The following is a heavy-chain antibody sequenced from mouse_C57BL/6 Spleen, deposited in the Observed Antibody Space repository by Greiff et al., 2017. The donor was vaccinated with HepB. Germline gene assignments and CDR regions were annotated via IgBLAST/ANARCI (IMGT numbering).Heavy chain of an antibody. D-gene: IGHD2-5*01. V-gene: IGHV2-6*01. Sequence: QVQLQQSGPGLVAPSQSLSITCTVSGFSLTSYGVDWVRQSPGKGLEWLGVIWGVGSTNYNSALKSRLSISKDNSKSQVFLKMNSLQTDDTAMYYCASGSNSYAMDYWGQGTSVTVSS. J-gene: IGHJ4*01. CDR2: IWGVGST. CDR1: GFSLTSYG. CDR3: ASGSNSYAMDY.